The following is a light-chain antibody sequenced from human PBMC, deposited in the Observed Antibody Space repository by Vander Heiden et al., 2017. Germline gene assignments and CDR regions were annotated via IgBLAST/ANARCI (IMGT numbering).Light chain of an antibody. CDR2: DAS. CDR3: QQDNSYSQF. J-gene: IGKJ5*01. Sequence: DIQMTQSPSTLSASVGDRVTITCRASQSISSWLAWYQQKPGKAPKLLIYDASSLESGVPSRFSGSGSGTEFTLTISSLQPDDFATYYCQQDNSYSQFFGQGTRLEIK. V-gene: IGKV1-5*01. CDR1: QSISSW.